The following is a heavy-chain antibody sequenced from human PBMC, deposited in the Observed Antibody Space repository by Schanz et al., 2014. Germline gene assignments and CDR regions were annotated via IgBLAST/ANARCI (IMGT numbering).Heavy chain of an antibody. Sequence: EVQLVESGGDLVQPGGSQRLSCAASGFIVSSTYMTWVRQAPGKGLEWVSSISSSSMYIYQADSMRGRFTISRDNAKNSLYLQVNILSAEDTAVYYCVRDKKGFVAVAGRAPFDYWGQGTLVTVSS. D-gene: IGHD6-19*01. V-gene: IGHV3-21*01. CDR3: VRDKKGFVAVAGRAPFDY. J-gene: IGHJ4*02. CDR1: GFIVSSTY. CDR2: ISSSSMYI.